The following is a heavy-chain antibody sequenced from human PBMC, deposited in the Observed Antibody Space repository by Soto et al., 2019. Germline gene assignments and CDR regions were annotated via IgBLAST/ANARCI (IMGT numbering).Heavy chain of an antibody. D-gene: IGHD3-10*01. V-gene: IGHV4-34*01. CDR2: INHSGST. CDR1: GGSFSGYY. Sequence: SETLSLTCAVYGGSFSGYYWSWIRQPPGKGLEWIGEINHSGSTNYNTSLKSRVTISVDTSKNQFSLKLSSVTAADTAVYYCASGTIRRAYYYGSGSDYGMDVWGQGTTVTVSS. CDR3: ASGTIRRAYYYGSGSDYGMDV. J-gene: IGHJ6*02.